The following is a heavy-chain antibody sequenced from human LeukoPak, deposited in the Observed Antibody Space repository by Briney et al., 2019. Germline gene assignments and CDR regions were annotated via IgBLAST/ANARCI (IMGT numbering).Heavy chain of an antibody. CDR3: AKGALGTVTTPWYFDY. V-gene: IGHV3-30*02. D-gene: IGHD4-17*01. J-gene: IGHJ4*02. Sequence: GESLRLSCAASGFTFSSYGMHWVRQAPGKGLEWVAFIRYDGSNKYYADSVKGRFTISRDNSKNTLYLQMNSLRAEDTAVYYCAKGALGTVTTPWYFDYWGQETLVTVSS. CDR1: GFTFSSYG. CDR2: IRYDGSNK.